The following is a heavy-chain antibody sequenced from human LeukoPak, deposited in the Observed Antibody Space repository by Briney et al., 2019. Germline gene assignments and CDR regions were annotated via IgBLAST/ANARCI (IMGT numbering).Heavy chain of an antibody. D-gene: IGHD1-26*01. Sequence: SETLSLTCTVSGGSISSYYWSWIRQPPGKGLEWIGYIYYSGSTSYNPSLKSRVTISVDTSKNQFSLKLSSVTAADTAVYYCARGYSGSYGRFDYWGQETLVTVSS. J-gene: IGHJ4*02. CDR1: GGSISSYY. CDR3: ARGYSGSYGRFDY. V-gene: IGHV4-59*01. CDR2: IYYSGST.